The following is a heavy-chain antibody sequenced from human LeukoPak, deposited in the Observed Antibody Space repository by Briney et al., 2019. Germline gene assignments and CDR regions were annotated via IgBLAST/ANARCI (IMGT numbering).Heavy chain of an antibody. J-gene: IGHJ5*02. V-gene: IGHV4-30-4*01. CDR1: GVSISSGDYY. CDR2: TYYSGST. CDR3: ARPYYYDSRIDP. D-gene: IGHD3-22*01. Sequence: SETLSLTCTVSGVSISSGDYYWSWIRQPPGKGLEWIGYTYYSGSTCYNPSLKSRVTISVDTSKNLFSLKLSSVTAADTAVYYCARPYYYDSRIDPWGQGTRVTVSS.